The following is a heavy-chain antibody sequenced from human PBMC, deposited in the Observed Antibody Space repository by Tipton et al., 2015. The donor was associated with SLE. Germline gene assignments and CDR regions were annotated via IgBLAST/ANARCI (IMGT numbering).Heavy chain of an antibody. D-gene: IGHD1-26*01. J-gene: IGHJ3*02. Sequence: SLRLSCAASGFTFSTYEMNWVRQAPGKGLEWVSSISSSSSYIYYADSVKGRFTISRDNAKNSLYLQMNSLRAEDTAVYYCAREGGGSYFDGAFDIWGQGTMVTVSS. V-gene: IGHV3-21*04. CDR1: GFTFSTYE. CDR2: ISSSSSYI. CDR3: AREGGGSYFDGAFDI.